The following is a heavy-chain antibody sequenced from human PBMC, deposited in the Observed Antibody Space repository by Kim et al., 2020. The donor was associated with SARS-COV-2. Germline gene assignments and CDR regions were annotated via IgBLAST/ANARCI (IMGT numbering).Heavy chain of an antibody. D-gene: IGHD3-9*01. V-gene: IGHV3-30*07. Sequence: DAVRGRFTISSNNSKTTLYLQMNSLRAEDTAAYYCARQTADSSAGYSLDYWGQGTLVTVSS. CDR3: ARQTADSSAGYSLDY. J-gene: IGHJ4*02.